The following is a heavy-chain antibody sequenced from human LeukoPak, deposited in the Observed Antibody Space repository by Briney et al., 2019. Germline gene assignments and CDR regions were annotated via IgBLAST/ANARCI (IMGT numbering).Heavy chain of an antibody. D-gene: IGHD6-6*01. Sequence: GGSLRLSCAAPGFTFSSYAMSWVRQAPGKGLEWVSAISGSGGSTYYADSVKGRFTISRDNSKNTLYLQMNSLRAEDTAVYYCAKLKKSRSSSGAFDIWGQGTMVTVSS. CDR3: AKLKKSRSSSGAFDI. CDR2: ISGSGGST. V-gene: IGHV3-23*01. CDR1: GFTFSSYA. J-gene: IGHJ3*02.